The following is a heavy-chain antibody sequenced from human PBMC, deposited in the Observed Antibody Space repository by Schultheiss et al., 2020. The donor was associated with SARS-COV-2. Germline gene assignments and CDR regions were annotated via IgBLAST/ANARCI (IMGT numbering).Heavy chain of an antibody. Sequence: ASVKVYCKASGYTFTGYYMHWVRQAPGQGLEWMGWINPNSGGTNYAQKFQGRVTMTRDTSISTAYMELSRLRSDDTAVYYCARTGDYYYGMDVWGQGTTVTVSS. J-gene: IGHJ6*02. CDR1: GYTFTGYY. CDR3: ARTGDYYYGMDV. CDR2: INPNSGGT. V-gene: IGHV1-2*02. D-gene: IGHD1-14*01.